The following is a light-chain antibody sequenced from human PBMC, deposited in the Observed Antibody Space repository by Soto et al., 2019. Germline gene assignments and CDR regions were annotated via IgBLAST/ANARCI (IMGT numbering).Light chain of an antibody. Sequence: QSVLTQPPSVSGAPGQRVSISCTGGSSNIGAGYDVHWYLQLPGTAPKVLIYANSNRPSGVPDRFSGSKSGTSASRAITGLQAEDEADYYCQSYDSSLRGDVFGTGTKVTVL. J-gene: IGLJ1*01. CDR1: SSNIGAGYD. V-gene: IGLV1-40*01. CDR3: QSYDSSLRGDV. CDR2: ANS.